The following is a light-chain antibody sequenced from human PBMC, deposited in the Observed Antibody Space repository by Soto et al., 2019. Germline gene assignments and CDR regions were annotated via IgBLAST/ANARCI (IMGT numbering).Light chain of an antibody. CDR2: DAS. CDR1: QSIRTN. J-gene: IGKJ4*01. CDR3: KQYNDWPPLT. Sequence: EIMMTQSPATVSVSPGERATLSCRASQSIRTNVAWYQQKPGQALRLLIYDASTRATGLSSRFSGSGSGTEFTLTISSLQSEDVAMYYCKQYNDWPPLTFGGGTRLEI. V-gene: IGKV3-15*01.